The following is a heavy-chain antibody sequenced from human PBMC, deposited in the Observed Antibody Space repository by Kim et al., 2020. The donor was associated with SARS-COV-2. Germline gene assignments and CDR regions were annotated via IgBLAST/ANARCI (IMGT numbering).Heavy chain of an antibody. V-gene: IGHV4-34*01. D-gene: IGHD3-10*01. CDR3: ARGQPPRYYGSGSYFWVDP. J-gene: IGHJ5*02. CDR2: INHSGST. Sequence: SETLSLTCAVYGGSFSGYYWSWIRQPPGKGLEWIGEINHSGSTNYNPSLKSRVTISVDTSKNQFSLKLSSVTAADTAVYYCARGQPPRYYGSGSYFWVDP. CDR1: GGSFSGYY.